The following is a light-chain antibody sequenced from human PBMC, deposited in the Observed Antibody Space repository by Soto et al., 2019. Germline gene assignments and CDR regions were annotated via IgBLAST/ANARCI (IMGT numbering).Light chain of an antibody. CDR1: QSVSSY. CDR2: DAS. J-gene: IGKJ4*02. V-gene: IGKV3-11*01. Sequence: EIVLTQSPATLSLSPGERATLSCRASQSVSSYLAWYQQKPGQAPMLLIYDASNRATGIPARFSGSGSVTDFTLAISSLEPEDFAGYYCQQRSNWPRLTFGGGTKVEIK. CDR3: QQRSNWPRLT.